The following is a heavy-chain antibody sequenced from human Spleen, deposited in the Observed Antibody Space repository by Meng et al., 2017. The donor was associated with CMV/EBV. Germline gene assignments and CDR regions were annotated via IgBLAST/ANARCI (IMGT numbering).Heavy chain of an antibody. J-gene: IGHJ4*02. CDR2: IRYNGRNK. V-gene: IGHV3-30*02. Sequence: GESLKISCEASGFTFSTYGMHWVRQAPGKGLEWVAFIRYNGRNKYSADSVKGRFTISRDNAKNTLYLQMNSLRAEDTAVYYCARPGRNYYDSSGYYRWGQGTLVTVSS. CDR1: GFTFSTYG. CDR3: ARPGRNYYDSSGYYR. D-gene: IGHD3-22*01.